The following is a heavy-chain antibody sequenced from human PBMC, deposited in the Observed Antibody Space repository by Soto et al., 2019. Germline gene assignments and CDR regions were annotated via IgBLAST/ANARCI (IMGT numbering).Heavy chain of an antibody. CDR2: LYYSVST. CDR3: MKSFGSGILIHYYGMDV. J-gene: IGHJ6*02. CDR1: GGSIISRSYY. V-gene: IGHV4-39*01. D-gene: IGHD3-10*01. Sequence: SETLSLTCTVSGGSIISRSYYWGLIRQPPGKGLEWIGTLYYSVSTYYNPSLKSRVTISIDTSKNQFSLNLSSVTAADTAVYYCMKSFGSGILIHYYGMDVWGQGTTVTVSS.